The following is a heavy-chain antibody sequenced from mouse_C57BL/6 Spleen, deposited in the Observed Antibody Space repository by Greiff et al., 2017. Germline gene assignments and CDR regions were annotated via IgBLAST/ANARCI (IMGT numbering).Heavy chain of an antibody. Sequence: EVNVVESGGGLVKPGGSLKLSCAASGFTFSSYAMSWVRQTPEKRLEWVATISDGGSYTYYPDNVKGRFTISRDNAKNNLYLQMSHLKSEDTAMXYCARVYDGYEAYWGQGTLVTVSA. V-gene: IGHV5-4*03. CDR1: GFTFSSYA. CDR3: ARVYDGYEAY. D-gene: IGHD2-3*01. J-gene: IGHJ3*01. CDR2: ISDGGSYT.